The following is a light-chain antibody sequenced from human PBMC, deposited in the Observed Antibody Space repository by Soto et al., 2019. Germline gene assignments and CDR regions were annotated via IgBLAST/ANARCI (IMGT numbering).Light chain of an antibody. CDR3: SSYAGNNNLV. CDR2: EVT. V-gene: IGLV2-8*01. CDR1: SSDVGGYNY. Sequence: QSVLTQPHSASGSPGQSVTISCTGTSSDVGGYNYVSWYQQHPGKAPKLMIYEVTKRPSGVPDRFSGSKSGNTASLTVSGLQAEDEADYYCSSYAGNNNLVFGTGTKVTVL. J-gene: IGLJ1*01.